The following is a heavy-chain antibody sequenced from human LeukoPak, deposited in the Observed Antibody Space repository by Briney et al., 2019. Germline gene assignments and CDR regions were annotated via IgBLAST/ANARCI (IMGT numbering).Heavy chain of an antibody. CDR2: VYAAGAT. J-gene: IGHJ4*02. CDR1: DGSISNYC. Sequence: SETLSLTCSVSDGSISNYCWSWIRQSAGKGLEWMGRVYAAGATNYNPSLKSRVTMSLDTSRNQFFLHLNSVTAADTAVYYCARGLKTTSGYDEGLDYWGQGILVTVSS. CDR3: ARGLKTTSGYDEGLDY. V-gene: IGHV4-4*07. D-gene: IGHD5-12*01.